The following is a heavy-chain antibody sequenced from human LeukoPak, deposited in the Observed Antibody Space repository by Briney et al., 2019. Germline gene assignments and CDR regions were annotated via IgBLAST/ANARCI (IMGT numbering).Heavy chain of an antibody. CDR2: FHDSEST. CDR1: GGSISNNY. CDR3: ARGDPSGRPGIAFDY. Sequence: SETLSLTCTVSGGSISNNYWSWVRQPPGKGLEWIGHFHDSESTNYNPSLKSRVTISVDTSKNQFSLKLSSVTAADTAVYYCARGDPSGRPGIAFDYWGQGTLVTVSS. V-gene: IGHV4-59*01. J-gene: IGHJ4*02. D-gene: IGHD1-26*01.